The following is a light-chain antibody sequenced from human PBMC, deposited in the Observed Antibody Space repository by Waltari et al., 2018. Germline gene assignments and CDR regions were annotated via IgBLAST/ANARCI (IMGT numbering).Light chain of an antibody. CDR1: QDISNQ. CDR2: DAS. V-gene: IGKV1D-12*01. Sequence: DIQMTKSPSSVFASVGDTVTITCRASQDISNQLTWYQQKPGKAPKFLIYDASTLESGVPSRFSGSGSGTDFTLTVRSLQPEDFATYYCQETNTFPITFGQGTRLEIK. CDR3: QETNTFPIT. J-gene: IGKJ5*01.